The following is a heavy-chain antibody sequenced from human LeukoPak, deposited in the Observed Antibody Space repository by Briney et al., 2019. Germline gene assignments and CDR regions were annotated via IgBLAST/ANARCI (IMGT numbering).Heavy chain of an antibody. Sequence: ASVNVSCKASGYTFTSYGITWVRQAPGQGLEWMGWISAYNGNTNYAQKLQGRVTMTTDTSTSTAYLDVRSLRSDDTAVYYCARAEQYQLLLHWGQGTLVTVSS. J-gene: IGHJ4*02. D-gene: IGHD2-2*01. V-gene: IGHV1-18*01. CDR3: ARAEQYQLLLH. CDR2: ISAYNGNT. CDR1: GYTFTSYG.